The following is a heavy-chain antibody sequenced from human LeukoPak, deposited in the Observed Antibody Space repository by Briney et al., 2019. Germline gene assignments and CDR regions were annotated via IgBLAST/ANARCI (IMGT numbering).Heavy chain of an antibody. CDR1: GFTIGPYA. D-gene: IGHD2/OR15-2a*01. Sequence: GGCLRLSCAASGFTIGPYALYWVRQGPGGGLEGGSVIKADGSGTFYADSVRGRFTTSRDNSKNSLYLQMNSLTSEDTALYYCATWAFYHNLDVWGQGTTVIVSS. J-gene: IGHJ6*02. CDR2: IKADGSGT. V-gene: IGHV3-43*02. CDR3: ATWAFYHNLDV.